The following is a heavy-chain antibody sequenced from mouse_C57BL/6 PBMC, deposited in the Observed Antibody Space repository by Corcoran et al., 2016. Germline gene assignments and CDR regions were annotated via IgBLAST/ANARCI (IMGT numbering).Heavy chain of an antibody. V-gene: IGHV9-3*01. CDR2: INTYSGVP. J-gene: IGHJ4*01. Sequence: QIQLVQSGPELKKPGETVKISCKASGDTFTTYGMSCVKQAPGTGLKWMGWINTYSGVPTYAADFKGRFAFSFETSASTAYLQINNLKNEDTATHFCARAYYDYVYSAMYYWGQGTSVTVSS. CDR3: ARAYYDYVYSAMYY. CDR1: GDTFTTYG. D-gene: IGHD2-4*01.